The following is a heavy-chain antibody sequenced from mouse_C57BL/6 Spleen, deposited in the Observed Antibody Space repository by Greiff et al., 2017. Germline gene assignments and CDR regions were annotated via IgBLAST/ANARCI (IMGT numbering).Heavy chain of an antibody. Sequence: VQLQQSGAELMKPGASVKLSCKATGYTFTGYWIEWVKQRPGHGLEWIGEILPGSGSTNYNEKFKGKATFTADTSSNTAYMQLSSLTTEDSADXACESVTWDYAMDYWGQGTSVTVSS. CDR2: ILPGSGST. V-gene: IGHV1-9*01. CDR3: ESVTWDYAMDY. CDR1: GYTFTGYW. D-gene: IGHD2-12*01. J-gene: IGHJ4*01.